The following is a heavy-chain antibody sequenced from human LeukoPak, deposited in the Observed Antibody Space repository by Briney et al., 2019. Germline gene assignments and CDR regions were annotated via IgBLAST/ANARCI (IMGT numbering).Heavy chain of an antibody. CDR2: IKQDGSEK. Sequence: GGSLRLSCAPSGFTFSSYWMSWVRQAPGKGLEWVANIKQDGSEKYYVDSVKGRFTISRDNAKNSLYLQMDSLRGEDTAVYYCASPLKQLVGAFDIWGQGTMVTVSS. CDR3: ASPLKQLVGAFDI. CDR1: GFTFSSYW. V-gene: IGHV3-7*01. D-gene: IGHD6-6*01. J-gene: IGHJ3*02.